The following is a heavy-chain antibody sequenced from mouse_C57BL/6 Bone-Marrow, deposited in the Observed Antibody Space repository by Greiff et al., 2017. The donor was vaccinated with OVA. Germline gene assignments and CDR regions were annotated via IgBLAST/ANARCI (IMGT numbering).Heavy chain of an antibody. D-gene: IGHD1-1*01. CDR2: ISNGGGST. CDR1: GFTFSDYY. CDR3: ASLDYYGSSYSWFAY. J-gene: IGHJ3*01. V-gene: IGHV5-12*01. Sequence: EVKVVASGGGLVQPGGSLKLSCAASGFTFSDYYMYWVRQTPEKRLEWVAYISNGGGSTYYPDTVKGRFTISRDNAKNTLYLQMSRLKSEDTAMYYCASLDYYGSSYSWFAYWGQGTLVTVSA.